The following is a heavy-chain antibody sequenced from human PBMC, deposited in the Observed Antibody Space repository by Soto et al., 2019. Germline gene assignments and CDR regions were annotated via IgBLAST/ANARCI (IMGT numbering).Heavy chain of an antibody. CDR3: ARHSQSRSEGDY. Sequence: GESLKISCKGSGYSFTSYWISWVRQMPGKGLEWMGRIDPSDSDTRYSPSFQGQVTISADKSISTAYLQWSSLKASDTAMYYCARHSQSRSEGDYWGQGTLVTVSS. J-gene: IGHJ4*02. CDR1: GYSFTSYW. V-gene: IGHV5-51*01. CDR2: IDPSDSDT.